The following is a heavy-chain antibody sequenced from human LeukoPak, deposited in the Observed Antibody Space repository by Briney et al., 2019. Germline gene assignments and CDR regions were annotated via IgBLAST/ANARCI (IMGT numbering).Heavy chain of an antibody. V-gene: IGHV3-21*01. CDR2: ISSSSSSYI. Sequence: GGSLRLSCAASGFTFSSYSMNWVRQAPGKGLEWVSSISSSSSSYIYYADSVKGRFTISRDNAKNSLYLQMNSLRAEDTAVYYCAELGITMIGGVWGKGTTVTISS. D-gene: IGHD3-10*02. CDR1: GFTFSSYS. CDR3: AELGITMIGGV. J-gene: IGHJ6*04.